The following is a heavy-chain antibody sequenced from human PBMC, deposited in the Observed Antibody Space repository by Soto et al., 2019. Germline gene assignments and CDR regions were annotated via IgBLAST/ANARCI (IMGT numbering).Heavy chain of an antibody. D-gene: IGHD6-19*01. CDR1: GYSFLNYA. CDR2: INPGNVNSNI. J-gene: IGHJ4*02. Sequence: ASVKVSCKASGYSFLNYAIHWVRQAPGQGLEWMGWINPGNVNSNIRYAQKFQGRVTFTTDTSAKTAYIEMSSLTSEDTAVYYCARVFGLYSSGWYAFWGQGTLVAVSS. V-gene: IGHV1-3*01. CDR3: ARVFGLYSSGWYAF.